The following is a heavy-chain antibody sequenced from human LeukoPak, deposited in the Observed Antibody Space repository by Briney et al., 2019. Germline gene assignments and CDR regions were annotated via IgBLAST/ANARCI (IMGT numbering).Heavy chain of an antibody. J-gene: IGHJ4*02. CDR2: IYYSGST. Sequence: SGTLSLTCTVSGGSISSYYWSWIRQPPGKGLEWIGYIYYSGSTNYNPSLKSRVTISVDTSKNQFSLKLSSVTAADTAVYYCARRAVADPHVIDYWGQGTLVTVSS. V-gene: IGHV4-59*01. CDR1: GGSISSYY. CDR3: ARRAVADPHVIDY. D-gene: IGHD6-19*01.